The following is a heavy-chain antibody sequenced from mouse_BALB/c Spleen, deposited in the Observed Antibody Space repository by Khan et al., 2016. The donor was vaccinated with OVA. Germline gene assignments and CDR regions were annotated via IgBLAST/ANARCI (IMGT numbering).Heavy chain of an antibody. J-gene: IGHJ4*01. V-gene: IGHV2-6-1*01. CDR2: IWHDGST. D-gene: IGHD2-10*01. CDR3: ARQPYYHYNVMDY. Sequence: QVQLKQSGPGLVAPSQSLSITCTISGFSLTNYGVHWVRQPPGKGLEWLVVIWHDGSTTYNSALKSRLTISKDNSKSQVFLKMNSLQTDDTAMYFLARQPYYHYNVMDYWGKGTSGTVSS. CDR1: GFSLTNYG.